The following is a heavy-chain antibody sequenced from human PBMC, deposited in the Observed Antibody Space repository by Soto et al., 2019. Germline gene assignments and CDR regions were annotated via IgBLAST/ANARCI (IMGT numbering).Heavy chain of an antibody. CDR3: ARFIRYYDNLNGYYFFDY. CDR2: ISAYNGNT. CDR1: GYTFTSYG. J-gene: IGHJ4*01. V-gene: IGHV1-18*01. D-gene: IGHD3-9*01. Sequence: ASVKLSCKASGYTFTSYGISWVRQAPGQGIEWMGWISAYNGNTNYAQKLQGRVTMTTDTSTSTAYMELRSLRSDDTAVYYCARFIRYYDNLNGYYFFDYWGQRTLVTVSS.